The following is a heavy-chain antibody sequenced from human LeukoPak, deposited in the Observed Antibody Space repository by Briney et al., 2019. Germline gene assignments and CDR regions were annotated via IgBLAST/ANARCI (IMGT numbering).Heavy chain of an antibody. CDR1: GFTLSSYW. V-gene: IGHV3-7*01. Sequence: PGGSLRLSCAASGFTLSSYWMSWVRHAPGGRVEWVANIKQDGSEKYYVDSVKGRFTISRDNAKNSLYLQMKSLRAEDTAVYYCARAGGYGDYGWFDPWGQGTLVTVSS. J-gene: IGHJ5*02. CDR2: IKQDGSEK. D-gene: IGHD4-17*01. CDR3: ARAGGYGDYGWFDP.